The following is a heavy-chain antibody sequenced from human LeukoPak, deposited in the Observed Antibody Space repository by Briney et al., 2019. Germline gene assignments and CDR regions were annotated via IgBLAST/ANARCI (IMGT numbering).Heavy chain of an antibody. CDR1: GFTFYNYA. CDR3: ATLYSSSWSAFDY. J-gene: IGHJ4*02. D-gene: IGHD6-13*01. CDR2: IRYDGSNK. Sequence: PGGSLRLSCAASGFTFYNYAINWVRQAPGKGLEWVAFIRYDGSNKYYADSVKGRFTISRDNSKNTLYLQMNSLRAEDTAVYYCATLYSSSWSAFDYWGQGTLVTVSS. V-gene: IGHV3-30*02.